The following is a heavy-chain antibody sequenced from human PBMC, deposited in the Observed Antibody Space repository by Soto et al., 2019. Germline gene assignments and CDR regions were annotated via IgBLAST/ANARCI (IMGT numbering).Heavy chain of an antibody. D-gene: IGHD6-13*01. J-gene: IGHJ6*02. CDR1: GVTFSSYA. Sequence: GGSLRLSCAASGVTFSSYARSWVRQDPGKGLEWVSAISGSGGSTYYADSVKGRFTISRDNSKNTLYLQMNSLRAEDTAVYYCAKDLRGYSSSWYAAQNYGMDVWGQGTTVTVPS. CDR3: AKDLRGYSSSWYAAQNYGMDV. CDR2: ISGSGGST. V-gene: IGHV3-23*01.